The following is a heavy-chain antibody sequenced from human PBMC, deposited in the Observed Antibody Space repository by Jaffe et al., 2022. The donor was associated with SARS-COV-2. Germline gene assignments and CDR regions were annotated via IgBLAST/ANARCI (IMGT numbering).Heavy chain of an antibody. V-gene: IGHV4-39*01. D-gene: IGHD4-4*01. J-gene: IGHJ4*02. CDR2: VCSNGNK. CDR3: ARRGRTYTSNTFLAFDY. CDR1: GGSVTSEDYY. Sequence: QLQLQESGPGQVKPSETLSLSCAVSGGSVTSEDYYWGWIRQPPGEGLEWIGNVCSNGNKFYRPSLSTRVSLSMDTSRNQFSLRLTSVTAADTAVYFCARRGRTYTSNTFLAFDYWGQGILVTVSS.